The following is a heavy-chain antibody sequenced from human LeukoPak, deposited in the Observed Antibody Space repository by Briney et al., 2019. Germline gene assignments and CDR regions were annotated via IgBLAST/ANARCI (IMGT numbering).Heavy chain of an antibody. CDR2: IKQDRSEK. CDR3: ARDSMLRGGFDYYYYYGMDV. Sequence: GGSLRLSCAASGFTFSSYWMTWVRQAPGKGLEWVANIKQDRSEKYYVDSVKDRFTISRDNAKNSLYLQMNSLRAEDTAVYYCARDSMLRGGFDYYYYYGMDVWGQGTTVTVSS. J-gene: IGHJ6*02. CDR1: GFTFSSYW. D-gene: IGHD3-10*01. V-gene: IGHV3-7*01.